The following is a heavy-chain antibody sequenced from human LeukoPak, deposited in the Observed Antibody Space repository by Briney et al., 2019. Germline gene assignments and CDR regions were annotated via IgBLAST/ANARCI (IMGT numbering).Heavy chain of an antibody. D-gene: IGHD3-22*01. CDR3: ARGSPFRPLYYYDSSGYFRH. CDR2: IYTSGST. CDR1: GGSISSGSYY. Sequence: SQTLSLTCTVSGGSISSGSYYWSWIRQPAGKGLEWIGRIYTSGSTNYNPSLKSRVTISVDTSKNQFSLKLSSVTAADTAVYYCARGSPFRPLYYYDSSGYFRHWGQGTLVTVSS. V-gene: IGHV4-61*02. J-gene: IGHJ1*01.